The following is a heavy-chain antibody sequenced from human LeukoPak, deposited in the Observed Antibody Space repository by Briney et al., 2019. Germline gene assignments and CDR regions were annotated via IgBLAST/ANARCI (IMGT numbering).Heavy chain of an antibody. Sequence: ASVKVSCKASGYTFTDFHMSWVRQAPGQGLEWMGWINTNTGNPTYAQGFTGRFVFSLDTSVSTAYLQISSLKAEDTAVYYCARDLLAAAGKNWFDPWGQGTLVTVSS. CDR1: GYTFTDFH. CDR3: ARDLLAAAGKNWFDP. J-gene: IGHJ5*02. CDR2: INTNTGNP. D-gene: IGHD6-13*01. V-gene: IGHV7-4-1*02.